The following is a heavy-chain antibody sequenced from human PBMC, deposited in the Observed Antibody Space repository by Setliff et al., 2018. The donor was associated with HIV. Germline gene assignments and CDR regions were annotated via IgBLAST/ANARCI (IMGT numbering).Heavy chain of an antibody. CDR1: GISINGYY. CDR2: VSSIGNT. CDR3: ARDATSEGYMDV. J-gene: IGHJ6*03. V-gene: IGHV4-4*08. Sequence: PSETLSLTCSVSGISINGYYWSWIRQSPRTRLEWIGYVSSIGNTNYNPSLTSRAAIFVDTSKNQISLKLSSVTAADTAMYFCARDATSEGYMDVWGKGTTVTVSS.